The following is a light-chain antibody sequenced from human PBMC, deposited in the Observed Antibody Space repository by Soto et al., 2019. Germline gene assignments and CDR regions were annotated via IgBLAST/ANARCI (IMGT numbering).Light chain of an antibody. J-gene: IGKJ1*01. CDR1: QGIYNY. CDR3: HSYDSSPSWT. CDR2: GAS. V-gene: IGKV1-27*01. Sequence: DIQMTQSPSSLSASIGDTVTITCRASQGIYNYLAWYQQKPGEVPKLLIFGASAVQSGVPSRFSGGGSGTSLTLTITNLQPEDVATYYCHSYDSSPSWTFGQGTRVEI.